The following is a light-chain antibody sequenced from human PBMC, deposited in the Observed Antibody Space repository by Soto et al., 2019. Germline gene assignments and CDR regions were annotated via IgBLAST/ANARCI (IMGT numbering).Light chain of an antibody. CDR3: QQTSSFPLT. Sequence: DIQMTQSPSSVSASVGDRVTITCRASQGITSWLAWYQQKPGRAPKLLIYAASSLQSGVPSRFSGSGSGRDFSLTISSLQTEDFATYFCQQTSSFPLTFGGGTKVVIK. J-gene: IGKJ4*01. CDR1: QGITSW. V-gene: IGKV1-12*01. CDR2: AAS.